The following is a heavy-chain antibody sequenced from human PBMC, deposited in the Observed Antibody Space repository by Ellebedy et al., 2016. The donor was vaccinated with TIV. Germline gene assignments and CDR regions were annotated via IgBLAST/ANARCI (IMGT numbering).Heavy chain of an antibody. CDR1: GYTFTGYY. Sequence: ASVKVSCXASGYTFTGYYMHWVRQAPGQGLEWMGWINPNSGGTNYAQKFQGRVTMTRDTSISTAYMELSRLRSDDTAVYYCARDSYIMVRGVTTSDYWGQGTLVTVSS. CDR3: ARDSYIMVRGVTTSDY. J-gene: IGHJ4*02. D-gene: IGHD3-10*01. CDR2: INPNSGGT. V-gene: IGHV1-2*02.